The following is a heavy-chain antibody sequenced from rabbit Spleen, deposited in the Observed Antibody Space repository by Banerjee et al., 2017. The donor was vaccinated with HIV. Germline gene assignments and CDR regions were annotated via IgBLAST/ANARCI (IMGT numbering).Heavy chain of an antibody. CDR3: VRGASSSGYYSL. D-gene: IGHD1-1*01. CDR1: RFDLNTYG. Sequence: QEQLVESGGGLVQPGGSLKLSCKASRFDLNTYGVSWVRQAPGKGLEWIGYIDPVFGATYYATWVNGRFTISSHNAQNTLYLQLNSLTAADTATYFCVRGASSSGYYSLWGPGTLVPS. V-gene: IGHV1S47*01. CDR2: IDPVFGAT. J-gene: IGHJ4*01.